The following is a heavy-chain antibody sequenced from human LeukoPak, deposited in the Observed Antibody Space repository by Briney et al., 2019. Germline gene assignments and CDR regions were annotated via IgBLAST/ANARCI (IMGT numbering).Heavy chain of an antibody. V-gene: IGHV4-39*01. Sequence: SETLSLACTVSGGSISSSSYYWGWLRQPPGKGLEWIGSIYYSGSTYYNPSLKSRVTISVDTSKNQFSLKLSSVTAADTAVYYRARFPKYYYDSSGLDYWGQGTLVTVSS. D-gene: IGHD3-22*01. CDR3: ARFPKYYYDSSGLDY. J-gene: IGHJ4*02. CDR2: IYYSGST. CDR1: GGSISSSSYY.